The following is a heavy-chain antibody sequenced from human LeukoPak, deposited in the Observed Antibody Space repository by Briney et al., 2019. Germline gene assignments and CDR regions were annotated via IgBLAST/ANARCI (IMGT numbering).Heavy chain of an antibody. J-gene: IGHJ4*02. Sequence: GSLRLSCAASGFTFSSYSMNWIRQPPGKGLEWIGSIYYSGSTYYNPSLKSRVTISVDTSKNQFSLKLSSVTAADTAVYYCARVGSTSYEWGQGTLVTVSS. CDR2: IYYSGST. D-gene: IGHD2-2*01. CDR1: GFTFSSYS. CDR3: ARVGSTSYE. V-gene: IGHV4-39*07.